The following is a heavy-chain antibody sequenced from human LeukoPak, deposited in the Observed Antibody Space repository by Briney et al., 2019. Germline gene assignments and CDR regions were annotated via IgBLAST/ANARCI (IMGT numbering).Heavy chain of an antibody. Sequence: PSGTLSLTCAVSGGSTSSTNWWSWVRQAPGKGLEWVANIKQDGSEKYYVDSVKGRFTISRDNAKNSLYLQMNSLRAEDTAVYYCARDLNTAGFDYWGQGTLVTVSS. CDR2: IKQDGSEK. J-gene: IGHJ4*02. D-gene: IGHD5-18*01. CDR3: ARDLNTAGFDY. V-gene: IGHV3-7*01. CDR1: GGSTSSTNW.